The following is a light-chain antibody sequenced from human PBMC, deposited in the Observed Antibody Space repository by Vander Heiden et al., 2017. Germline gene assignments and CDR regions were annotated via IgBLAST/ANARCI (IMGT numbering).Light chain of an antibody. CDR1: SSNIGSNT. J-gene: IGLJ2*01. V-gene: IGLV1-44*01. CDR3: ATWDDSRNGVV. Sequence: QSVLTQPPSASGTPGQRVTISCSGSSSNIGSNTVNWYQQLPGTAPKLLIYNNNQRPAGVPDRCSGSMSGTSASLAISGLQAEDEADYYCATWDDSRNGVVFGGGTKLTVL. CDR2: NNN.